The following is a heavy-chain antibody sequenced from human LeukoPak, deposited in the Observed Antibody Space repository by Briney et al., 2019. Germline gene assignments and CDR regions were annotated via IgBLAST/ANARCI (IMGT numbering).Heavy chain of an antibody. Sequence: PGGSLRLSCAASGFIISDYWMNWVRQVPGKWLEWVANINEDGSVQDYVDSVRGRFTISRDNAKNSVYLQMNSLRVEDTAVYYCASRESSMARSHWGQGTLVTVSS. CDR1: GFIISDYW. J-gene: IGHJ4*02. CDR3: ASRESSMARSH. CDR2: INEDGSVQ. D-gene: IGHD3-10*01. V-gene: IGHV3-7*01.